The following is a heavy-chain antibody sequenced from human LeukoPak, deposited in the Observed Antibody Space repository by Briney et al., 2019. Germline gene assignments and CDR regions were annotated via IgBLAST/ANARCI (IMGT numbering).Heavy chain of an antibody. D-gene: IGHD3-22*01. J-gene: IGHJ4*02. CDR2: IYDSGST. Sequence: SETLSLTCTVSGGSISSYYWSWIRQPPGKGLEWIGYIYDSGSTNYNPSLKSRVTISVDTSKNQFSLKLSSVTAADTAVYYCARARYYYDSSGYYRAPKYYFDYWGQGTLVTVSS. V-gene: IGHV4-59*12. CDR3: ARARYYYDSSGYYRAPKYYFDY. CDR1: GGSISSYY.